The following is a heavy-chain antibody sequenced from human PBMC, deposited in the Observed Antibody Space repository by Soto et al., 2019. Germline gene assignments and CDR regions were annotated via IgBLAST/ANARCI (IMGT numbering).Heavy chain of an antibody. Sequence: QVQLVESGGGVLQPGRSLRLSCAASGFTFSSFAMHWVRQAPGKGLEWVAFISYDGSITYYADSVKGRVTISRDNSKKTVYLEINSLRAEDTAVYHCAKDLTLGIVGAWGHYFEYWGQGTLVTVSS. V-gene: IGHV3-30-3*01. CDR1: GFTFSSFA. J-gene: IGHJ4*02. D-gene: IGHD1-26*01. CDR2: ISYDGSIT. CDR3: AKDLTLGIVGAWGHYFEY.